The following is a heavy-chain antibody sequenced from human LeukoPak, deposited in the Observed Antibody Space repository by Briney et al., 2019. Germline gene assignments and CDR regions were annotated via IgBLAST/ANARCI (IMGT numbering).Heavy chain of an antibody. Sequence: PSQTLSLTCAVSGGSISSGGYSWSWIRQPPGKGLEWIGYIYHSGSTYYNPSLKSRVTISVDRSKNQFSLKLSSVTAADTAVYYXXXXDPRYGDYVWAFDIWGQGTMVTVSS. D-gene: IGHD4-17*01. CDR3: XXXDPRYGDYVWAFDI. V-gene: IGHV4-30-2*01. J-gene: IGHJ3*02. CDR1: GGSISSGGYS. CDR2: IYHSGST.